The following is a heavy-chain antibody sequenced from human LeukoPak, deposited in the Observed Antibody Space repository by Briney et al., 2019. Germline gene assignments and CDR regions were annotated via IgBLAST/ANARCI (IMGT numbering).Heavy chain of an antibody. CDR3: AREGGRYCSSTSCYI. Sequence: SETLSLTCAVYGGSFSVYYWSWIRQPPGKGLEWIGEINHSGGTNYNPSLKSRVTISVDTSKNQFSLKLSSVTAADTAVYYCAREGGRYCSSTSCYIWGQGTLVTVSS. D-gene: IGHD2-2*02. V-gene: IGHV4-34*01. J-gene: IGHJ4*02. CDR1: GGSFSVYY. CDR2: INHSGGT.